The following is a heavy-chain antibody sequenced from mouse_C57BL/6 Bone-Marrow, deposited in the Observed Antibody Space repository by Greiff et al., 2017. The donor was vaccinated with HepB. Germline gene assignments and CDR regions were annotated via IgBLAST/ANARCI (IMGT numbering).Heavy chain of an antibody. CDR1: GFNIKDDY. CDR3: TRSGWLLR. V-gene: IGHV14-4*01. CDR2: IDPENGDT. D-gene: IGHD2-3*01. Sequence: SGAELVRPGASVKLSCTASGFNIKDDYMHWVKQRPEQGLEWIGWIDPENGDTEYASKFQGKATITADTSSNTAYLQLSSLTSEDTAVYYCTRSGWLLRWGQGTTLTVSS. J-gene: IGHJ2*01.